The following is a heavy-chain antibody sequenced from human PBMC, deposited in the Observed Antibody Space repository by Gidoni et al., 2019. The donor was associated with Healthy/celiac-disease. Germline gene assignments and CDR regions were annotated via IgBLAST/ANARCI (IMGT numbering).Heavy chain of an antibody. D-gene: IGHD5-12*01. CDR2: INPNSGGT. V-gene: IGHV1-2*02. CDR1: GYTFTGYY. Sequence: QVQLVQSGAEVKKPGASVTVSCKASGYTFTGYYMHWVLQAPGQGLEWKGWINPNSGGTNYAQKFQGRVTMTRDTSISTAYMELSRLRSDDTAVYYCARDLGDGYNSWDYWGQGTLVTVSS. J-gene: IGHJ4*02. CDR3: ARDLGDGYNSWDY.